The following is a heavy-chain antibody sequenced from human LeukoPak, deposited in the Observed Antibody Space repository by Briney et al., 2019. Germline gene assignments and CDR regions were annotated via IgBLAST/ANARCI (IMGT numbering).Heavy chain of an antibody. J-gene: IGHJ4*02. V-gene: IGHV3-30*18. D-gene: IGHD2-21*02. Sequence: GESLRLSCAASGLSFSTYGMHWVRQAPGKGLEWVAVISSDGGNQYYADSVKGRFTLSRDNSRNTLYLQMNSLRAEDTAVYFCANGGLTTIDYWGQGTLVTVSS. CDR3: ANGGLTTIDY. CDR2: ISSDGGNQ. CDR1: GLSFSTYG.